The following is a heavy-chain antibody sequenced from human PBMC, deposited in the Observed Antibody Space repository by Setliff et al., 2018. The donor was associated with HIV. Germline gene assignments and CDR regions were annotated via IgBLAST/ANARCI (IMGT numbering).Heavy chain of an antibody. Sequence: PSETLSLTCTVSGDPINSHYWSWIRQPPGEGLEWIGHISYNEYTNYNPSLKSRVTISLDTSKKHFSLKLSSVTAADTAVYFCARSFGDYASDAFDIWGQGTVVTVSS. CDR2: ISYNEYT. J-gene: IGHJ3*02. CDR1: GDPINSHY. D-gene: IGHD4-17*01. CDR3: ARSFGDYASDAFDI. V-gene: IGHV4-59*11.